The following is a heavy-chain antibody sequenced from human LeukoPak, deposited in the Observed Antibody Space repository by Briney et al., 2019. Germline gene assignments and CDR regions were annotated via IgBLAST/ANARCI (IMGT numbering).Heavy chain of an antibody. CDR3: ARDSSFAFDI. Sequence: GGSLRLSCAASGFTFSSSFMNWVRQAPGKGLEWISYINNEGGMTYADSVKGRFTISRDNAKNSLYLQVDSLRDEDTAVYYCARDSSFAFDIWGQGTMVTVSS. V-gene: IGHV3-48*02. CDR1: GFTFSSSF. CDR2: INNEGGM. J-gene: IGHJ3*02. D-gene: IGHD2/OR15-2a*01.